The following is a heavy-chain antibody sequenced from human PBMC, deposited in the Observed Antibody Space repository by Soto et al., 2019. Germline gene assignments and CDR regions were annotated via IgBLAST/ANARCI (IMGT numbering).Heavy chain of an antibody. D-gene: IGHD7-27*01. CDR1: GGSISSGGYS. V-gene: IGHV4-30-2*01. CDR2: IYHSGST. Sequence: QLQLQESGSGLVKPSQTLSLTCAVSGGSISSGGYSWSWIRQPPGKGLEWIGYIYHSGSTYYNPSLKSRVTISVDRSKNQFSLKLSSVTAAETAVYYCARGELGKGYYFDYWGQGTLVTVSS. J-gene: IGHJ4*02. CDR3: ARGELGKGYYFDY.